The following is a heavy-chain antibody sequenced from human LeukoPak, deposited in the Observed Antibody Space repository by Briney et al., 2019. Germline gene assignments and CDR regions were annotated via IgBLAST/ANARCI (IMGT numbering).Heavy chain of an antibody. CDR1: GYTLTELS. J-gene: IGHJ5*02. D-gene: IGHD6-19*01. CDR2: FDPEDGET. CDR3: ARVPSPSSGWKGAWFDP. Sequence: ASVKVSCKVSGYTLTELSMYWVRQAPGKGLEWMGGFDPEDGETIYAQKFQGRVTMTEDTSTDTAYMELSSLRSEDTAVYYCARVPSPSSGWKGAWFDPWGQGTLVTVSS. V-gene: IGHV1-24*01.